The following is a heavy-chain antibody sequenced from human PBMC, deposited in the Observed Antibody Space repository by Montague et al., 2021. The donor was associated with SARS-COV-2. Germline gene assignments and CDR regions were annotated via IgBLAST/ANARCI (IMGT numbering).Heavy chain of an antibody. V-gene: IGHV3-66*01. Sequence: SLRLSCAASGFTVSSNNMSWVRQAPGKGLEWVSVIYSGGSTQYADSVKGRFTISRDKSNYTLYLQMNSLTAEDTAVYYCAAHGDYWGQGILVTVSS. D-gene: IGHD1-26*01. CDR1: GFTVSSNN. J-gene: IGHJ4*02. CDR2: IYSGGST. CDR3: AAHGDY.